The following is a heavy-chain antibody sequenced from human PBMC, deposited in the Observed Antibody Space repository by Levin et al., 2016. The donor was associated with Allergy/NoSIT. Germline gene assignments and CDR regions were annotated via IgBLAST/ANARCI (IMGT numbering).Heavy chain of an antibody. Sequence: WIRQPPGKGLEWIGEINHSGSTNYNPSLKSRVTISVDTSKNQFSLKLSSVTAADTAVYYCARGKRSGSYYPQRYAFDIWGQGTMVTVSS. CDR2: INHSGST. V-gene: IGHV4-34*01. D-gene: IGHD1-26*01. CDR3: ARGKRSGSYYPQRYAFDI. J-gene: IGHJ3*02.